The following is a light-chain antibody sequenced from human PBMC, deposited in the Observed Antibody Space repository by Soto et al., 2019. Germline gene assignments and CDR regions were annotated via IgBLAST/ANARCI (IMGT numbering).Light chain of an antibody. CDR1: QSLTTRY. Sequence: EIVLTQSPGTLSLFPGERATLSCRASQSLTTRYSAWYQQKRDQAPRLLIYGASSRATGIPNRFSGSGSGAAFTLTISRQEPEDFAVYSCQRYGSPPTFGQGTPLEIK. CDR2: GAS. V-gene: IGKV3-20*01. CDR3: QRYGSPPT. J-gene: IGKJ5*01.